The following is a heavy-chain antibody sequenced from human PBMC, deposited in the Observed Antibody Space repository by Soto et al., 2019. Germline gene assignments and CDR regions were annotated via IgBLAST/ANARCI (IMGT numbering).Heavy chain of an antibody. V-gene: IGHV1-3*01. CDR3: ARCLSQGGWYDEGDYYYGMDV. J-gene: IGHJ6*02. CDR2: INAGNGNT. Sequence: ASVKVSCKASGYTFTSYAMHWVRQAPGQRLAWMGWINAGNGNTKYSQKFQGRVTITRDTSASTAYMELSSLRSEDTAVYYCARCLSQGGWYDEGDYYYGMDVWGQGTTVTVSS. D-gene: IGHD6-19*01. CDR1: GYTFTSYA.